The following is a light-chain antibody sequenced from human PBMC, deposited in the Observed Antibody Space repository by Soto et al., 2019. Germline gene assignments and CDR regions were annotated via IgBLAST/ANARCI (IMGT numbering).Light chain of an antibody. CDR2: GAS. CDR1: QSLNTD. CDR3: QQYKSWPPIT. Sequence: EILLTQSASSLSGSAGESATLSWRASQSLNTDLAWYQQKPGQAPRLLLYGASTRATGTPTRFSGSGCGTEFTLTISSLQSEDFAIYYCQQYKSWPPITFGQGTRLEIK. J-gene: IGKJ5*01. V-gene: IGKV3-15*01.